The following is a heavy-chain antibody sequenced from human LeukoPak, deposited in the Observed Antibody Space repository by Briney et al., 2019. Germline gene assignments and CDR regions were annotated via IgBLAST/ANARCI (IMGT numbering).Heavy chain of an antibody. CDR2: INHSGST. CDR1: GGSFSGYY. D-gene: IGHD3-10*01. V-gene: IGHV4-34*01. Sequence: SETLSLTCAVYGGSFSGYYRSWIRQPPGKGLEWIGEINHSGSTNYNPSLKSRVTISVDTSKNQFSLKLSSVTAADTAVYYCARGGDYNWFDPWGQGTLVTVSS. J-gene: IGHJ5*02. CDR3: ARGGDYNWFDP.